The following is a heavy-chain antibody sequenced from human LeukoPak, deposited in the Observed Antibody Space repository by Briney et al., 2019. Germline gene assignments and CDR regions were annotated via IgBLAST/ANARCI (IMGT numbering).Heavy chain of an antibody. Sequence: GGSLRLSCATSGLAVSTSVIYWFRQAPGKGLEWVSTISYSGGSTYYVDSVKGRFTISRDNSENTLYLQLNSLRAEDTAVYYCAKAASGSYLYYFDYWGQGTLVTVSS. D-gene: IGHD1-26*01. CDR3: AKAASGSYLYYFDY. CDR2: ISYSGGST. V-gene: IGHV3-23*01. J-gene: IGHJ4*02. CDR1: GLAVSTSV.